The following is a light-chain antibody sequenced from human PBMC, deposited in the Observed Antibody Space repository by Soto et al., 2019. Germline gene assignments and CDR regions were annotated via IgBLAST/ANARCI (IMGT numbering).Light chain of an antibody. CDR1: QTVSRN. J-gene: IGKJ5*01. CDR2: DIS. V-gene: IGKV3-15*01. Sequence: EVRMSQSPSTLSVSTGERATLSCRASQTVSRNLAWYQQRPGQAPRLLIYDISNRAAGVPARFSGSGSEAEFTLTIRSLQSEDFAVYFCQQYNNWPSFGQGTRLAIK. CDR3: QQYNNWPS.